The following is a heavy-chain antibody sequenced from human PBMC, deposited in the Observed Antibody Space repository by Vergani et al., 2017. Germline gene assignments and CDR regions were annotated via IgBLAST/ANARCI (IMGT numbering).Heavy chain of an antibody. CDR3: VRVPLIRRGSGNYGINNYHGMDV. V-gene: IGHV3-7*01. CDR2: VNQDGSEK. D-gene: IGHD3-10*01. CDR1: GFTFKSGW. J-gene: IGHJ6*02. Sequence: EVQLVASGGGLVKPGGSLRLSCEGSGFTFKSGWMNWVRQTPGKGLEWVANVNQDGSEKYYVDSVRGRFTISRDNAKNSIYLQMNSLRAEDTAVYFCVRVPLIRRGSGNYGINNYHGMDVWGQGTTVIVSS.